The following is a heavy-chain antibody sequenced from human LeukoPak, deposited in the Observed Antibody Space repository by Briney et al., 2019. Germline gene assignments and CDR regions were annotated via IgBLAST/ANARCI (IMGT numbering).Heavy chain of an antibody. CDR2: ISAYNGDT. D-gene: IGHD6-19*01. J-gene: IGHJ3*02. CDR3: ARGLQENLAWLQAFSAFDI. Sequence: ASVKVSCKASGYTFTSYGINWVRQAPGQGLEWMGWISAYNGDTNYAQKLQGRVTMTTDTSTSTAYMELRSLRSDDTAVYYCARGLQENLAWLQAFSAFDIWGQGTMVTVPS. V-gene: IGHV1-18*01. CDR1: GYTFTSYG.